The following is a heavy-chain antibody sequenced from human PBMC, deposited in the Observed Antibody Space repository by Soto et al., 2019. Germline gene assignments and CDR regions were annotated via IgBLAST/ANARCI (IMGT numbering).Heavy chain of an antibody. CDR2: VYYTGGT. CDR1: DGSISSRSNY. Sequence: QLQLQESGPGLVKPSETLSLTCTVSDGSISSRSNYWGWIRQPPGKDLEWIGSVYYTGGTYYNPSFKSRVDISIDMSTNQFSLELSFVTAPDTAVYYCAREGPPIRAHNPPEYFQQWGPGNLVTVSS. V-gene: IGHV4-39*02. CDR3: AREGPPIRAHNPPEYFQQ. J-gene: IGHJ1*01. D-gene: IGHD1-26*01.